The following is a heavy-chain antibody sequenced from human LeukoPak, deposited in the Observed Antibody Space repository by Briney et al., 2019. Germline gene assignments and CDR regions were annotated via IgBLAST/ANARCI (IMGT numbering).Heavy chain of an antibody. D-gene: IGHD4-17*01. CDR2: IYTSGST. J-gene: IGHJ3*02. V-gene: IGHV4-4*07. CDR3: ARLERDYGDPGDAFDI. CDR1: GGSISNYY. Sequence: SETLSLTCTVSGGSISNYYWSWIRQPAGKGLEWIGRIYTSGSTNYNPSLKSRLTMSVDTSKNQFSLNLSSVTAADTAVYFCARLERDYGDPGDAFDIWGQGTMVTVSS.